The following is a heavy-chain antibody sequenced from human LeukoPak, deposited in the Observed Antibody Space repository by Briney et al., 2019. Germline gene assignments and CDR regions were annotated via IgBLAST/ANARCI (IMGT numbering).Heavy chain of an antibody. CDR1: GGSISSGGYY. D-gene: IGHD1/OR15-1a*01. CDR3: ARGQILGTVDY. V-gene: IGHV4-31*03. Sequence: SQTLSLTCTVSGGSISSGGYYWSWIRQHAGKGLEWIGYIYYSGSTYYNPSLKSRVTISVDTSKNQFSLKLSSVTAADTAVYYCARGQILGTVDYWGQGTLVTVSS. CDR2: IYYSGST. J-gene: IGHJ4*02.